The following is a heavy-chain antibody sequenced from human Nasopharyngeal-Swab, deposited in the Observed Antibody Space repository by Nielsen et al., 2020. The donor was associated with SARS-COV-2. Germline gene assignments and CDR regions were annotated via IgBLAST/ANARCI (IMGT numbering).Heavy chain of an antibody. CDR1: GGSISSYY. D-gene: IGHD6-19*01. CDR2: IYYSGST. Sequence: SETLSPTCTVSGGSISSYYWSWIRQPPGKGLEWIGYIYYSGSTNYNPSLKSRVTISVDTSKNQFSLKLSSVTAADTAVYYCARGPNVAVAGLDYWGQGTLVTVSS. V-gene: IGHV4-59*01. CDR3: ARGPNVAVAGLDY. J-gene: IGHJ4*02.